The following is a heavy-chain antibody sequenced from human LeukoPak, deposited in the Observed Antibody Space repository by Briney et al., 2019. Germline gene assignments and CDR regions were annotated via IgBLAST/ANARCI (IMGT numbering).Heavy chain of an antibody. J-gene: IGHJ4*02. CDR2: IGSSAGDT. CDR3: AKYYSTSGSSGGRVFDY. D-gene: IGHD3-10*01. V-gene: IGHV3-23*01. Sequence: PGRSLRLSCAASGFTFSSYPMTWVRQAPGKGLEWVSTIGSSAGDTHYADSVKGRFTISRDNSKNSLYLQMNSLRAEDTAVYYCAKYYSTSGSSGGRVFDYWGQGSLVTVSS. CDR1: GFTFSSYP.